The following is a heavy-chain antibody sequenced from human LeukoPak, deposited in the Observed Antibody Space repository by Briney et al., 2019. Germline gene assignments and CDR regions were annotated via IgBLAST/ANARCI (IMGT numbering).Heavy chain of an antibody. CDR2: ISSSSGTI. Sequence: GGSLRLSCAASGFTFSSYSMNWVRQAPGKGLEWVSYISSSSGTIYNADSVTGRFTISRDNAKNSLYLQMNSLRAEDTALYYCARGQGDFWSGYYYYYYMDVWGKGTTVTVPS. CDR1: GFTFSSYS. CDR3: ARGQGDFWSGYYYYYYMDV. J-gene: IGHJ6*03. V-gene: IGHV3-48*04. D-gene: IGHD3-3*01.